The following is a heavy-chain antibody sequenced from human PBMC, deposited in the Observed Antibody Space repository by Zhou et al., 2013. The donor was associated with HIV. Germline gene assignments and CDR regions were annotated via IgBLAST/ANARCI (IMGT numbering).Heavy chain of an antibody. CDR1: GGTFSSYA. J-gene: IGHJ5*02. CDR2: IIPIFGTA. D-gene: IGHD3-22*01. V-gene: IGHV1-69*05. Sequence: QVQLVQSGAEVKKPGSSVKVSCKASGGTFSSYAISWVRQAPGQGFEWMGGIIPIFGTANYAQKFQGRVTITTDESTSTAYMELSSLRSEDTAVYYCARDTDYYDSSGYSKLAGFDPWGQGTLVTVSS. CDR3: ARDTDYYDSSGYSKLAGFDP.